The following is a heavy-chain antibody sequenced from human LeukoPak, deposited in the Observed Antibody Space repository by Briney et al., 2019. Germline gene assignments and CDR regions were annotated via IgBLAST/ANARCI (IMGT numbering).Heavy chain of an antibody. D-gene: IGHD3-3*01. CDR1: GGSFSGYY. CDR3: ARVQTRDCWSGYWGYYFDY. CDR2: INHSGST. Sequence: SETLSLTCAVYGGSFSGYYWSWIRQPPGKGLEWIGEINHSGSTNYNPSLKSRVTISVDTSKNQFSLKLSSVTAADTAVYYCARVQTRDCWSGYWGYYFDYWCQGTLVTVSS. V-gene: IGHV4-34*01. J-gene: IGHJ4*02.